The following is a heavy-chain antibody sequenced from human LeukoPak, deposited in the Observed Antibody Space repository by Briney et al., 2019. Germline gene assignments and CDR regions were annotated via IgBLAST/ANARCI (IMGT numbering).Heavy chain of an antibody. CDR1: GGSISSYY. V-gene: IGHV4-59*01. D-gene: IGHD3-10*01. CDR3: ASGSGSYPDY. J-gene: IGHJ4*02. Sequence: SETLSLTCTVSGGSISSYYWSWIRQPPGKGPEWIGYIYYSGSTNYNPSLKSRVTISVDTSKNQFSLRLSSVTAADTAVYYCASGSGSYPDYWGQGTLVTVSS. CDR2: IYYSGST.